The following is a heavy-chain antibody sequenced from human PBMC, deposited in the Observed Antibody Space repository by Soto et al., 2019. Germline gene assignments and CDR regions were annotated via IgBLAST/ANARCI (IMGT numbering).Heavy chain of an antibody. CDR3: ARGPYCSAGTCYPKN. CDR2: IKGVNGDT. V-gene: IGHV1-3*01. J-gene: IGHJ4*02. D-gene: IGHD2-15*01. Sequence: QVQLVQSEAEVKKPGASVKVSCQASGYTLASHVIHWMRQAPGQRLEWMGWIKGVNGDTKYSQKFQDRVTISMDTSANTAFMDLSGLRSEDTAIYYCARGPYCSAGTCYPKNWGQGTLVTVSS. CDR1: GYTLASHV.